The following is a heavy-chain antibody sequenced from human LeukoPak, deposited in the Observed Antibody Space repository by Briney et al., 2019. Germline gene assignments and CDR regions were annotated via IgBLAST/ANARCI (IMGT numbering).Heavy chain of an antibody. CDR1: GGSISSYY. D-gene: IGHD1-26*01. CDR3: ARDSGSYSRGTFDY. Sequence: PSETLSLTCTVSGGSISSYYWSRIRQPPGKGLEWIGYIYYSGSTNYNPSLKSRVTISVDTSKNQFSLKLSSVTAADTAVYYCARDSGSYSRGTFDYWGQGTLVTVSS. CDR2: IYYSGST. V-gene: IGHV4-59*01. J-gene: IGHJ4*02.